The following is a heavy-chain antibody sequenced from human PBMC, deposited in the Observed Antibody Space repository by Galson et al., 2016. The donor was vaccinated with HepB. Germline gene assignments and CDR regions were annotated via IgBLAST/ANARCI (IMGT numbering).Heavy chain of an antibody. D-gene: IGHD2-15*01. CDR3: VNDLRRAYCSGDSCYSSDS. J-gene: IGHJ4*02. Sequence: SLRLSCAASGFTFSSYAMSWFRQAPGKGPEYVSTITSNGGDTDYADSVKGRFTISRDNSENTLYLHMSSLRAEDTALYYCVNDLRRAYCSGDSCYSSDSWGQGTLVTVSS. CDR2: ITSNGGDT. V-gene: IGHV3-64D*08. CDR1: GFTFSSYA.